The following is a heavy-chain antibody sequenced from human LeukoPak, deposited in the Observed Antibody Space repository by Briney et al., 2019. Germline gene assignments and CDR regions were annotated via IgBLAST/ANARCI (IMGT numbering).Heavy chain of an antibody. CDR1: GYTFTSYD. V-gene: IGHV1-8*01. J-gene: IGHJ4*02. CDR2: MNPNSGNT. CDR3: ARPTVTTTFSLDY. D-gene: IGHD4-17*01. Sequence: GASVKVPCKASGYTFTSYDINRVRQATGQGLEWMGWMNPNSGNTGYAQKFQGRVTMTRNTSISTAYMELSSLRSEDTAVYYCARPTVTTTFSLDYWGQGTLVTVSS.